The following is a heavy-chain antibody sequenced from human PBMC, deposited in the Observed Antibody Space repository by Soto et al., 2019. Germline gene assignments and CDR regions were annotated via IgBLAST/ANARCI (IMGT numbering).Heavy chain of an antibody. CDR1: GGSINNHY. CDR2: IDYTGAT. Sequence: SETLSLTCTVSVSGGSINNHYWSWIRQPPGKGLEWIGYIDYTGATNYSPSLASRVTISVDTSKNQFSLKLTSLTAADTAIYYCARANWYFDYWGQGTLVTVSS. D-gene: IGHD7-27*01. V-gene: IGHV4-59*11. J-gene: IGHJ4*02. CDR3: ARANWYFDY.